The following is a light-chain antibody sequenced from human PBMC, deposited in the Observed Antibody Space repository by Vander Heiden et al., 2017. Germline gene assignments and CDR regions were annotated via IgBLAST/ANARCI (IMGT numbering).Light chain of an antibody. Sequence: DIQLTQSPSFLSASVGDRVTITCRASQGISSYLAWYQQKAGKAPTLLIYGASTCQTGVPSRFTGSGSGTEFSLTISNLQAEDIATYYSLQLESYALTFGPGTKVDI. J-gene: IGKJ3*01. CDR1: QGISSY. V-gene: IGKV1-9*01. CDR3: LQLESYALT. CDR2: GAS.